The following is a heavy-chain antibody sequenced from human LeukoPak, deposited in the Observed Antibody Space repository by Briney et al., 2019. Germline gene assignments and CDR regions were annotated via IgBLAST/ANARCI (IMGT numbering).Heavy chain of an antibody. J-gene: IGHJ6*04. CDR3: ARHAPYGSGSYYSGMDV. V-gene: IGHV5-51*01. D-gene: IGHD3-10*01. CDR2: IYPGDSDT. Sequence: GESLKISCKGSGHSFTSHWIGWVRQMPGKGLEWMGIIYPGDSDTRFSPSFQGQVTISADKSISTAYLQWSSLKASDTAMYYCARHAPYGSGSYYSGMDVWGKGTTVTVSS. CDR1: GHSFTSHW.